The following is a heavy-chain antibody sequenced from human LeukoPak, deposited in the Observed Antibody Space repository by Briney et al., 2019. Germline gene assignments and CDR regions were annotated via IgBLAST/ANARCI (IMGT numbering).Heavy chain of an antibody. CDR3: ARGARVGSNYYFDY. V-gene: IGHV4-39*07. J-gene: IGHJ4*02. Sequence: QASETLSLSCTVSGGSISISSYYWGWIRQPPGKGLEWIGSIYYSGSTNYNPSLKSRVTISVDTSKNQFSLKLSSVTAADTAVYYCARGARVGSNYYFDYWGQGTLVTVSS. CDR2: IYYSGST. CDR1: GGSISISSYY. D-gene: IGHD1-26*01.